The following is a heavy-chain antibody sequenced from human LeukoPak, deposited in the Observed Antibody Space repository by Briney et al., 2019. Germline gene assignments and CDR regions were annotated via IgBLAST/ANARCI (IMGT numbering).Heavy chain of an antibody. CDR3: AKEDYGDYISAFDI. CDR2: ISYDGSNK. CDR1: GFTFSSYG. D-gene: IGHD4-17*01. J-gene: IGHJ3*02. V-gene: IGHV3-30*18. Sequence: GRSLRLSCAASGFTFSSYGMHWVRQAPGKGLEWVAVISYDGSNKYYADSVKGRFTISRDNSKNTLYLQMNSLRAEDTAVYYCAKEDYGDYISAFDIWGQGTMVTVSS.